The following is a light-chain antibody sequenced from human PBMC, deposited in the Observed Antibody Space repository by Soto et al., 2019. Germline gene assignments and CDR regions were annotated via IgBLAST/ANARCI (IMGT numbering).Light chain of an antibody. CDR3: SSYTSSSTLVV. J-gene: IGLJ2*01. V-gene: IGLV2-14*01. Sequence: QSVLTQPASVSGSPGQSITISCTGTLSDVGGYNYVSWYQQHPGKAPKLMIYDVSNRPSGVSNRFSGSKSGNTASLTISGLQAEDEAEYYCSSYTSSSTLVVFGGGTKVTVL. CDR1: LSDVGGYNY. CDR2: DVS.